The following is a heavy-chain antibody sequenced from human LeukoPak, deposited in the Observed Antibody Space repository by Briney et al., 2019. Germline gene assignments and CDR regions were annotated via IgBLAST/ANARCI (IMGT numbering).Heavy chain of an antibody. CDR3: ASAPIVVVVAATRPFDY. D-gene: IGHD2-15*01. V-gene: IGHV3-48*02. J-gene: IGHJ4*02. Sequence: PGGFLRLSCAASGFTFSSYSMNWVRQAPGKGLEWVSYISSSSSTIYYADSVKGRFTISRDNAKNSLYLQMNSLRDEDTAVYYCASAPIVVVVAATRPFDYWGQGTLVTVSS. CDR1: GFTFSSYS. CDR2: ISSSSSTI.